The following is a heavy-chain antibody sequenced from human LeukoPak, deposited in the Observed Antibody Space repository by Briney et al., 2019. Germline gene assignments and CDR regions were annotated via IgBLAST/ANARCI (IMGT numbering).Heavy chain of an antibody. Sequence: GGSLRLSCAASGFTFSSYWMHWVRHAPGKGLVWVSRINSDGSSTSYADSVKGRFTISRDNAKNTLYLQVNSLRAEDTAVYYCASRPHLQYGMDVWGQGTTVTVSS. V-gene: IGHV3-74*01. CDR2: INSDGSST. CDR3: ASRPHLQYGMDV. D-gene: IGHD4-11*01. CDR1: GFTFSSYW. J-gene: IGHJ6*02.